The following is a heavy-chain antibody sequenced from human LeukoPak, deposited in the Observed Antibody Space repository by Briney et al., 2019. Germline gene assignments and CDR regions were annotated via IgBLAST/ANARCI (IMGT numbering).Heavy chain of an antibody. Sequence: GGSLRLSCAASGFTFSNYAMSWVRQAPGKGLEWVSAITGSGGDTYYADSVKGRFTISRDNSKNTVFLQMNSLRAEDTAVYYCAKWGDYDVLTGYYVSDYWGQGTLVTVSS. D-gene: IGHD3-9*01. CDR3: AKWGDYDVLTGYYVSDY. J-gene: IGHJ4*02. CDR1: GFTFSNYA. V-gene: IGHV3-23*01. CDR2: ITGSGGDT.